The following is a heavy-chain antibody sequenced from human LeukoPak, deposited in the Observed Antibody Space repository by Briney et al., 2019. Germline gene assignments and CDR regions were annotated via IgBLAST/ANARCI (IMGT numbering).Heavy chain of an antibody. CDR3: ARDPYYYDSSGSQRGDAFDI. V-gene: IGHV4-38-2*02. D-gene: IGHD3-22*01. Sequence: SETLSLTYTVSGYSISSGYYWGWIRQPPGKGLEWIGSIYHSGSTYYNPSLKSRVTISVDTSKNQFSLKLSSVTAADTAVYYCARDPYYYDSSGSQRGDAFDIWGQGTMVTVSS. CDR2: IYHSGST. J-gene: IGHJ3*02. CDR1: GYSISSGYY.